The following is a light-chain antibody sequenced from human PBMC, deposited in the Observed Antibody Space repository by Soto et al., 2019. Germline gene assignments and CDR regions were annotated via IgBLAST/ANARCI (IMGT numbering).Light chain of an antibody. V-gene: IGLV2-14*01. CDR1: RSDVGGYNY. J-gene: IGLJ1*01. CDR2: EVS. CDR3: SSYTSSSTLDRV. Sequence: QSALTQPASVSGSPGQSITISFTGTRSDVGGYNYVSWYQQHAGKAPKLMIYEVSNRPSGVSNRFSGSKSGNMASLTISGLQAEDEADYYCSSYTSSSTLDRVFGTGTKLTVL.